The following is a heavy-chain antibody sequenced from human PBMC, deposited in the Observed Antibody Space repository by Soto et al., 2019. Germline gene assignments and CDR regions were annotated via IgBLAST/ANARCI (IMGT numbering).Heavy chain of an antibody. J-gene: IGHJ1*01. CDR3: ARDSVAYCGGDCFAEYFQH. D-gene: IGHD2-21*01. Sequence: ASVKVSCEASGYTFTSYGISCVRQAPGQGLEWMGWISAYNGNTNYAQKLQGRVTMTTDTSTSTAYMELRSLRSDDTAVYYCARDSVAYCGGDCFAEYFQHWGQGTLVSVSS. CDR2: ISAYNGNT. V-gene: IGHV1-18*01. CDR1: GYTFTSYG.